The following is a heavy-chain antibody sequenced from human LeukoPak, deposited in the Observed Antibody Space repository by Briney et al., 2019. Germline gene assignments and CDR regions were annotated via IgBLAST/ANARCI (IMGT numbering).Heavy chain of an antibody. CDR3: ARAPYSGYGYFDY. CDR1: GGSISSGGYY. Sequence: SQTLSLTCTVSGGSISSGGYYWSWIRQHPGKGLGWIGYIYYSGSTYYNPSLKSRVTISVDTSKNQFSLKLSSVTAADTAVYYCARAPYSGYGYFDYWGQGTLVTVSS. CDR2: IYYSGST. V-gene: IGHV4-31*03. D-gene: IGHD5-12*01. J-gene: IGHJ4*02.